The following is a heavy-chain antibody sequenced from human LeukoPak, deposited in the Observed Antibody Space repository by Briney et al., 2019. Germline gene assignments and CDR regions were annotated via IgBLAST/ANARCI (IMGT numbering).Heavy chain of an antibody. V-gene: IGHV3-66*02. Sequence: PGGSLRLSCAASGFTVSSNYMSWVRQAPGKGLAWVSVIYSGGSTYYADYVKGRFTISRDNSKNTLYLQMNSLRAEDTAVYYCARVGPRTWGNSSGRLRKYFDYWGQGALVTVSS. CDR2: IYSGGST. CDR3: ARVGPRTWGNSSGRLRKYFDY. J-gene: IGHJ4*02. CDR1: GFTVSSNY. D-gene: IGHD6-19*01.